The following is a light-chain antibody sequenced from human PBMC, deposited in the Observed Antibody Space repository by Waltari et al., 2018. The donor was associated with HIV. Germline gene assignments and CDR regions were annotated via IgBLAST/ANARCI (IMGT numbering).Light chain of an antibody. Sequence: DIQMTQSPSSLSASVGDRVTITCRASQAISNSLAWYQQKPGKAPKLLLYAASRLESGVPSRFSGSRSGTDYALTISSLQPEDLAVYYCQQYFSPPPLTFGGGTKVEIK. CDR2: AAS. J-gene: IGKJ4*01. V-gene: IGKV1-NL1*01. CDR1: QAISNS. CDR3: QQYFSPPPLT.